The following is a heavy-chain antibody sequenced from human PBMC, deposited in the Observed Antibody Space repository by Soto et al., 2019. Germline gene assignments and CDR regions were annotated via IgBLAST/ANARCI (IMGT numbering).Heavy chain of an antibody. D-gene: IGHD1-26*01. CDR1: GFTFSSYS. J-gene: IGHJ4*02. V-gene: IGHV3-21*01. CDR2: ISSSSSYI. CDR3: ARDLVVGARLGY. Sequence: RRLSCAASGFTFSSYSMNWVRQAPGKGLEWVSSISSSSSYIYYADSVKGRFTISRDNAKNSLYLQMNSLRAEDTAVYYCARDLVVGARLGYWGQGTLVTVSS.